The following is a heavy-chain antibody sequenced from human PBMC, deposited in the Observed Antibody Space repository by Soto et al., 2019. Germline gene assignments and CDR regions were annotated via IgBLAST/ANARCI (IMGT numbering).Heavy chain of an antibody. D-gene: IGHD3-3*01. V-gene: IGHV4-34*01. J-gene: IGHJ3*02. CDR3: ARGLPWDTIFGVVNLNDFDI. CDR2: INHSGST. Sequence: QVQLQQWGAGLLKPSETLSLTCAVYGGSFSGYYWSWIRQPPGKGLEWIGEINHSGSTNYNPSLKMRVTISVDTSKYQFSLKLSSVTAADTAVYYCARGLPWDTIFGVVNLNDFDIWGQGTMVTVSS. CDR1: GGSFSGYY.